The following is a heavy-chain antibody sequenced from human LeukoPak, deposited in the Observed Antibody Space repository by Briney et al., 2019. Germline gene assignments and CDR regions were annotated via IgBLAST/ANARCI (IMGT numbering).Heavy chain of an antibody. CDR1: GFTFSSYA. D-gene: IGHD3-10*01. J-gene: IGHJ4*02. V-gene: IGHV3-23*01. Sequence: GGSLRLSCAASGFTFSSYAMNWVRQAPGKGLEWVSFISAGGGTTYYADSVKGRFTISRDNSKNTLSLHMDSLRAEDTAVYYCAKAEGSGNQPFDYWGQGTLVTASS. CDR3: AKAEGSGNQPFDY. CDR2: ISAGGGTT.